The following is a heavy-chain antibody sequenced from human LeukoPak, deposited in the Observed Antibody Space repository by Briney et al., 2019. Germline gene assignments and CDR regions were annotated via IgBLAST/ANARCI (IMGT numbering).Heavy chain of an antibody. CDR3: AKGTAMEDYYYYGMDV. Sequence: GGSLRLSCAASGFTFSSYAVHWVRQAPGKGLEWVAVIPYDGSNEYYADSVTGRFTISRDNSENTMYLQMNSLRAEHTAVYYCAKGTAMEDYYYYGMDVWGQGTTVTVSS. J-gene: IGHJ6*02. D-gene: IGHD5-18*01. V-gene: IGHV3-30*18. CDR1: GFTFSSYA. CDR2: IPYDGSNE.